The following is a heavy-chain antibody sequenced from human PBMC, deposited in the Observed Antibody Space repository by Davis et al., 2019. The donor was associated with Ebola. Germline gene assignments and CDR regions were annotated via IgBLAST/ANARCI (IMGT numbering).Heavy chain of an antibody. D-gene: IGHD5-12*01. CDR1: GFTFSSHA. CDR3: AITPFGKFTGPINY. J-gene: IGHJ4*02. CDR2: ISGTGGGT. Sequence: GGSLRLSCAASGFTFSSHAMSWVRQAPGKGLEWVSGISGTGGGTYYADFVKGRFTISRDNSKNKVYLQMTRLRAEDTAKYYCAITPFGKFTGPINYWGQGTLVAVSS. V-gene: IGHV3-23*01.